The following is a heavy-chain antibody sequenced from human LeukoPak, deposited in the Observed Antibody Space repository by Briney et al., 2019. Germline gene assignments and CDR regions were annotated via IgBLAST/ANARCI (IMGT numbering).Heavy chain of an antibody. CDR1: GGSFSGYY. CDR3: ARDRGLRYYYYYMDV. Sequence: SETLSLTCAVYGGSFSGYYWSWIRQPPGKGLEWIGYIYYSGSTNYNPSLKSRVTISVDTSKNQFSLKLSSVTAADTAVYYCARDRGLRYYYYYMDVWGKGTTVTVSS. D-gene: IGHD3-10*01. CDR2: IYYSGST. J-gene: IGHJ6*03. V-gene: IGHV4-59*01.